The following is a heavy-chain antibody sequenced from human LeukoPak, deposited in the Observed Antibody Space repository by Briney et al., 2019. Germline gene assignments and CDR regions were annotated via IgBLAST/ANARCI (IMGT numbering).Heavy chain of an antibody. D-gene: IGHD3-16*02. CDR1: GFTFSNAW. CDR3: TTDPAVMITFGGVIVLPYYYYGMDV. CDR2: IKSKTDGGTT. Sequence: GGSLRLSCAASGFTFSNAWMSWVRQAPGKGLEWVGRIKSKTDGGTTDYAAPVKGRFTISRDDSKNTLYLQMNSLKTEDTAVYSCTTDPAVMITFGGVIVLPYYYYGMDVWGQGTTVTVSS. J-gene: IGHJ6*02. V-gene: IGHV3-15*01.